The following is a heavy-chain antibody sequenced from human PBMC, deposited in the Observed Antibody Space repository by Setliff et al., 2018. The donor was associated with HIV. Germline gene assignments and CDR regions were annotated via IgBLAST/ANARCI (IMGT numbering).Heavy chain of an antibody. CDR2: IIPAFGTA. D-gene: IGHD6-13*01. CDR1: GGTFSASG. Sequence: SVKVSCKASGGTFSASGFSWVRQAPGQGLEWMGGIIPAFGTADYAQKFQGRVTITADASTSTAYMELISLRSEDTAVYYCATHPGAMSSSSWYSGWFDPWGQGTLVTVSS. V-gene: IGHV1-69*13. CDR3: ATHPGAMSSSSWYSGWFDP. J-gene: IGHJ5*02.